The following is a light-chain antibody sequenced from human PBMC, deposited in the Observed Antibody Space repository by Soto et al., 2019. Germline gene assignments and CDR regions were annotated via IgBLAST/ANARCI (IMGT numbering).Light chain of an antibody. V-gene: IGKV3-15*01. CDR1: PSFADN. Sequence: VMTQSPPTLSVSRGERDLVCCMSSPSFADNLPWFQTKPGQGPRLLIYGASTRATGIPARFSWSGSETDFTLAVSSLRSERSAVYYCQQYNYWPITFGQGTRLEIK. CDR3: QQYNYWPIT. CDR2: GAS. J-gene: IGKJ5*01.